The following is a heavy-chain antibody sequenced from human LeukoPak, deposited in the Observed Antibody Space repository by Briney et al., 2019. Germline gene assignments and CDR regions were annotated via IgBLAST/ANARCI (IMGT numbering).Heavy chain of an antibody. D-gene: IGHD4-17*01. J-gene: IGHJ4*02. CDR3: AKDFSGYTVTTSLDY. V-gene: IGHV3-23*01. Sequence: GGSLRPSCVASGFTFRSYAMSWVRQAPGKGLEWVSAIGGSGGSTNFADSVKGRFTISRDNSRNTLYLQMNSLRAEDTAVYYCAKDFSGYTVTTSLDYWGQGTLVTVSS. CDR2: IGGSGGST. CDR1: GFTFRSYA.